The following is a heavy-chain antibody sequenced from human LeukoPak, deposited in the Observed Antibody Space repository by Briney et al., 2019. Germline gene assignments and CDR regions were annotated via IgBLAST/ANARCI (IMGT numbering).Heavy chain of an antibody. V-gene: IGHV1-69-2*01. J-gene: IGHJ4*02. CDR1: GYTFSDCY. CDR2: VDPEDGKI. D-gene: IGHD6-19*01. CDR3: AADSVAAKPPDN. Sequence: ATGKISCKASGYTFSDCYVHWVKQAPGKGLEWMGRVDPEDGKIIYAEKFQGRVTMTADMSTDTAYMELRSLRSEDTAVYYCAADSVAAKPPDNWGQGTLVTVSS.